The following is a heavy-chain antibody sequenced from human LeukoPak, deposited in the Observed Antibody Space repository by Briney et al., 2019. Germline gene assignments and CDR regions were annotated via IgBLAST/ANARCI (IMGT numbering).Heavy chain of an antibody. Sequence: ASVKVSCKASGYTFSSYGISWVRQAPGQGLEWMGWISTYNGNTNYAQKLQGRVTMTTDTSTSTAYMELRSLRSDDTAVHYCAREPLGSYYGSGSYIDYWGQGTLVTVSS. CDR1: GYTFSSYG. V-gene: IGHV1-18*01. CDR3: AREPLGSYYGSGSYIDY. J-gene: IGHJ4*02. CDR2: ISTYNGNT. D-gene: IGHD3-10*01.